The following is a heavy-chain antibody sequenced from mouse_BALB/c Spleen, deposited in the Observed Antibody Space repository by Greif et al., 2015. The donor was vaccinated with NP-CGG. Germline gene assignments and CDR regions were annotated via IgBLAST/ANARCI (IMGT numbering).Heavy chain of an antibody. CDR1: GFTFSNYW. J-gene: IGHJ2*01. CDR2: IRLKSNNYAT. V-gene: IGHV6-6*02. D-gene: IGHD1-1*01. Sequence: EVQLVESGGGLVQPGGSMKLSCVASGFTFSNYWMSWVRQSPEKGPEWVAEIRLKSNNYATHYAESVKGRFTISRDDSKSSVYLQMNNLRAEDTGIYYCTSVVRDFDYWGQGTTLTVSS. CDR3: TSVVRDFDY.